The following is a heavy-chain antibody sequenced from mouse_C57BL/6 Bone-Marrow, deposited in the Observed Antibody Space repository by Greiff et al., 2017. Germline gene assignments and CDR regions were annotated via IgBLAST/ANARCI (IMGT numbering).Heavy chain of an antibody. V-gene: IGHV1-50*01. Sequence: VQLQQPGAELVKPGASVKLSCKASGYTFTSYWMQWVKQRPGQGLEWIGEIDPADSYTNYNQKFKGKATLTVDTSSSTAYMQLSSLTTEDSAVYYCARPVDSSGYVWFAYWGQGTLVTVSA. CDR3: ARPVDSSGYVWFAY. J-gene: IGHJ3*01. CDR2: IDPADSYT. D-gene: IGHD3-2*02. CDR1: GYTFTSYW.